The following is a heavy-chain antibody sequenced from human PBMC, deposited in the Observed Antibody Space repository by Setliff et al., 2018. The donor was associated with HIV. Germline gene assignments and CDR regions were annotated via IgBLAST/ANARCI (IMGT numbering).Heavy chain of an antibody. CDR3: ARGGGFWSGQLDY. CDR2: INHSGIS. Sequence: NPSETLSLTCAVYGGSFSDHYWSWIRQPPGKGLEWIGEINHSGISNFNPSLKSRVSIPIDTPRSQFSLKLSSVTAADTAVYYCARGGGFWSGQLDYWGQGAQVTVSS. D-gene: IGHD3-3*01. CDR1: GGSFSDHY. J-gene: IGHJ4*02. V-gene: IGHV4-34*01.